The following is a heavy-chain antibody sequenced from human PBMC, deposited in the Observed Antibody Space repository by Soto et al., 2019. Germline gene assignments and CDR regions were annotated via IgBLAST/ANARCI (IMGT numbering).Heavy chain of an antibody. V-gene: IGHV4-38-2*01. CDR1: GYSGSIGDY. J-gene: IGHJ4*02. CDR2: IYYSGST. D-gene: IGHD5-18*01. CDR3: ATGTMVNFDY. Sequence: PSATLSLTCSFSGYSGSIGDYLVLIRPPPGKGLEWIGSIYYSGSTYYNPSLKSRLTISVDTSKNQFSLKLSSVTAADTAVYYCATGTMVNFDYWGQGTLVTVSS.